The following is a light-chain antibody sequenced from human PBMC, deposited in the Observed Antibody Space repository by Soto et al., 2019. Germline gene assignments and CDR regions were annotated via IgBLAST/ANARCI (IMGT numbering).Light chain of an antibody. J-gene: IGKJ3*01. CDR2: GAS. CDR1: QSVSSSY. CDR3: QHYGSSPLT. Sequence: EIVLTQSPGTLSLSPGERATLSCRASQSVSSSYLAWYQQKPGQTPRLLFYGASSRATGIPDRFSGSGSGTDFTLTISSLEPEDFAVYYCQHYGSSPLTFGPGTKVDIK. V-gene: IGKV3-20*01.